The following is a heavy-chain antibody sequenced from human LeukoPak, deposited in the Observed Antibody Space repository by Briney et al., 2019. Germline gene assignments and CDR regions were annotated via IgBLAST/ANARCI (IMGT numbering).Heavy chain of an antibody. J-gene: IGHJ6*02. CDR2: IKQDGSEK. CDR1: GFTFSSYW. Sequence: GGSLRLSCAASGFTFSSYWMSWVRQAPGKGLEWVANIKQDGSEKYYVDSVKGRFAISRDNAKNSLYLQMNSLRAEDTAVYYCAKDHPDGSRDYYYYYGMDVWGQGTTVTVSS. D-gene: IGHD5-24*01. CDR3: AKDHPDGSRDYYYYYGMDV. V-gene: IGHV3-7*03.